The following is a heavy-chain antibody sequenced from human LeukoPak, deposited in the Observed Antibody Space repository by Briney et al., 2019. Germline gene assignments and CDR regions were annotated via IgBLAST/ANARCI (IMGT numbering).Heavy chain of an antibody. D-gene: IGHD1-14*01. J-gene: IGHJ4*02. CDR1: GGTFSSYA. V-gene: IGHV1-69*13. CDR2: IIPIFGTA. Sequence: EALVKVSCKASGGTFSSYAISWVRQAPGQGLEWMGGIIPIFGTANYAQKFQGRVTITADESTSTAYMELSSLRSEDTAVYYCARGPRNQEDYYFDYWGQGTLVTVSS. CDR3: ARGPRNQEDYYFDY.